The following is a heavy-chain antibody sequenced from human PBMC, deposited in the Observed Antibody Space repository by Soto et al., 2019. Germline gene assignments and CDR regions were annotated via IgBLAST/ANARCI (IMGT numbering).Heavy chain of an antibody. CDR2: IYYSGST. Sequence: QVQLQESGPGLVKPSETLSLTCTVSGGSISSYYWSWIRQPPGKGLEWIGYIYYSGSTNYNPSLKSRVTISVDTSKNQFSLKLSSVTAADTAVYYCARTTVTKSLDYWGQGTLVTVSS. J-gene: IGHJ4*02. CDR3: ARTTVTKSLDY. CDR1: GGSISSYY. D-gene: IGHD4-17*01. V-gene: IGHV4-59*08.